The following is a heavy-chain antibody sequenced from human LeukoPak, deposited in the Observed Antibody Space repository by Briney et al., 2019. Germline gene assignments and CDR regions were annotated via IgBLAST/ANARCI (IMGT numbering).Heavy chain of an antibody. CDR1: GDSVSNDNAV. V-gene: IGHV6-1*01. J-gene: IGHJ4*02. Sequence: SQTLSLTCAISGDSVSNDNAVWNWVRQSPSRXXXXLGRTYYRSKWYYDYPVSVKSRITFNVDTSKNQFSLHLNSVSPEDTAVYYCARYGGGWSFDYWGQGTLVTVSS. D-gene: IGHD6-19*01. CDR3: ARYGGGWSFDY. CDR2: TYYRSKWYY.